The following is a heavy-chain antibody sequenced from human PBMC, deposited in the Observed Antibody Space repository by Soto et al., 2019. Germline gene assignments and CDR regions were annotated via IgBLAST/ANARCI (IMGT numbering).Heavy chain of an antibody. CDR1: GFTFSSYA. V-gene: IGHV3-30-3*01. CDR2: ISYDGSNK. Sequence: GGSLRLSCAASGFTFSSYAMHWVRQAPGKGLEWVAVISYDGSNKYYADSVKGRFTISRDNSKNTLYLQMNSLRAEDTAVYYCARDSEKRGYFDYWGQGTLVTVSS. CDR3: ARDSEKRGYFDY. J-gene: IGHJ4*02.